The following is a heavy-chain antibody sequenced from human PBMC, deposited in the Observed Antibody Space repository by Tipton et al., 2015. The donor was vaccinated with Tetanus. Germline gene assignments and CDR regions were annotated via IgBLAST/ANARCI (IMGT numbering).Heavy chain of an antibody. J-gene: IGHJ4*02. D-gene: IGHD3-3*01. Sequence: GLVKPSETLSLTCIVSGGSVTSSSHYWGWVRQPPGKGLEWIGTIYYSGSAYYNPSLKSRVIMSVDTSRSRFSLNLSSVTAADTAVYYCARRGDFLSGNLYYFDYWGQGALVTVSS. V-gene: IGHV4-39*01. CDR3: ARRGDFLSGNLYYFDY. CDR2: IYYSGSA. CDR1: GGSVTSSSHY.